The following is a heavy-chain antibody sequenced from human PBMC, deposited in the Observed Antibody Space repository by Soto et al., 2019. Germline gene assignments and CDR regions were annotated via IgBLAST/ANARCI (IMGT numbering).Heavy chain of an antibody. CDR3: ARTYYDILTGYYSDY. V-gene: IGHV4-34*01. CDR1: GGSFSGYY. J-gene: IGHJ4*02. Sequence: SETLSLTCAVYGGSFSGYYWSWIRQPPGKGLEWIGEINHSGSTNYNPSLKSRVTISVDTSKNQFSLKLSSVTAADTAVYYCARTYYDILTGYYSDYWGQGTLVTVSS. D-gene: IGHD3-9*01. CDR2: INHSGST.